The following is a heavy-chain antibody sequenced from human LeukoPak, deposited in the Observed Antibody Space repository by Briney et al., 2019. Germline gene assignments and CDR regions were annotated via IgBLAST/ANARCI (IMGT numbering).Heavy chain of an antibody. J-gene: IGHJ4*02. V-gene: IGHV3-48*03. CDR2: ISSSGRNI. CDR1: GFTFSSYA. Sequence: PGGSLRLSCAASGFTFSSYAMSWVRQAPGKGLEWVSYISSSGRNIYYADSVKGRFTISRDNAKNSLYLQMNSLRAEDTAVYYCARGWISDSFDYWGQGTLVTVSS. CDR3: ARGWISDSFDY. D-gene: IGHD5-12*01.